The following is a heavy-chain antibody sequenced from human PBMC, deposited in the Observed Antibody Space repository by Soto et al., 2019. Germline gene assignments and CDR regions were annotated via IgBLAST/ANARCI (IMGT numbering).Heavy chain of an antibody. Sequence: GASVKVSCKVSGYTLTGLSMHWVRQAPGKGLEWMGGFDPEDGETIHAQKFQGRVTMTEDTSTDTAYMELSSLRSEDTAVYYCATVGKSSSAYWGQGTLVTVSS. V-gene: IGHV1-24*01. CDR3: ATVGKSSSAY. CDR1: GYTLTGLS. CDR2: FDPEDGET. J-gene: IGHJ4*02. D-gene: IGHD6-6*01.